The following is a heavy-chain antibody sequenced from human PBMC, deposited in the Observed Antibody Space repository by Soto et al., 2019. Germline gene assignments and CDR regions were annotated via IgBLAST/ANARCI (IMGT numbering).Heavy chain of an antibody. CDR1: GYSFTTYW. CDR2: IYPSDSDT. J-gene: IGHJ6*01. CDR3: ARHFSRRDNYYYYAMDV. V-gene: IGHV5-51*01. Sequence: EEQLVQSGAEVKKPGECLRISCKASGYSFTTYWIDWVRQMPGKGLEWMGSIYPSDSDTKYSPSLQGQVTISADTSISTAYLQWSSLEASDTATYYCARHFSRRDNYYYYAMDVWGRGTTVTVSS.